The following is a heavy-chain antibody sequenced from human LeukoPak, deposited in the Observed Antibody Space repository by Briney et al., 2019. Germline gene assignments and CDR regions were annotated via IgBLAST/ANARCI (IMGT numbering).Heavy chain of an antibody. J-gene: IGHJ6*03. CDR1: GGSISSSSYY. D-gene: IGHD2-15*01. CDR2: IHYSGST. V-gene: IGHV4-39*07. CDR3: ARGYCSGGSCYSYYYYNYMDV. Sequence: SETLSLTCTVSGGSISSSSYYWGWIRQPPGKGLEWIGSIHYSGSTNYSPSLKSRVTISVDTSKNQFSLKLSSVTAADTAVYYCARGYCSGGSCYSYYYYNYMDVWGKGTTVTVSS.